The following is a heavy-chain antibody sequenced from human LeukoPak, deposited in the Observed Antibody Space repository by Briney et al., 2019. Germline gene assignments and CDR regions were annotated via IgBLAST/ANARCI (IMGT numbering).Heavy chain of an antibody. Sequence: SETLSLTCAVYGGSFSGYYWSWIRQPPGKGLEWIGEINHSGSTNYNPSLKSRVTISVDTSKNQFSPKLSSVTAADTAVYYCARTPSAFDPWGQGTLVTVSS. V-gene: IGHV4-34*01. J-gene: IGHJ5*02. CDR1: GGSFSGYY. CDR3: ARTPSAFDP. CDR2: INHSGST.